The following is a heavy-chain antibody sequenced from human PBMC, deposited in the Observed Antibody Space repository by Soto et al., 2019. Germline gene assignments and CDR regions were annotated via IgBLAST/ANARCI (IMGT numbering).Heavy chain of an antibody. V-gene: IGHV1-2*02. J-gene: IGHJ4*02. Sequence: ASVKVSCKTSGYVFTGYYLHWVRQAPGQGLEWMGWINCRSGGTTYTQKFQRRVTLTMDTSTSTAYMELSSLISDDTALYYCMRAASARDSSGYPYYFDPWGQGTLVTVSS. CDR1: GYVFTGYY. CDR2: INCRSGGT. CDR3: MRAASARDSSGYPYYFDP. D-gene: IGHD3-22*01.